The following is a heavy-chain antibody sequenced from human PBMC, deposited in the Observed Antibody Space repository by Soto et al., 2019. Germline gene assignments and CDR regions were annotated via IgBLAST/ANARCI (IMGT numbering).Heavy chain of an antibody. D-gene: IGHD3-10*01. CDR1: GDSVSSNSAA. CDR3: ARALLPYTYYYGSGSYNSFDY. J-gene: IGHJ4*02. Sequence: QTLSVTCAISGDSVSSNSAACNWIRQSPSRGLEWLVRTYYRSKWYNDYAVSVKSRITINPDTSKNQFSLQLNSVTPEDKAVYYCARALLPYTYYYGSGSYNSFDYWGQGTLVTVYS. CDR2: TYYRSKWYN. V-gene: IGHV6-1*01.